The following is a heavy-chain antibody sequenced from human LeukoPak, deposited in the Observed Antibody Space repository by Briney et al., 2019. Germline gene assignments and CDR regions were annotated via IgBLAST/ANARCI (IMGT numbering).Heavy chain of an antibody. D-gene: IGHD3-16*01. Sequence: GGSLRLSCAASGFTFSSYGMHWVRQAPGKGLEWVAVIWYDGSNKYYADSVKGRFTISRDNSKNTLYLQVNSLRAEDTAVYYCAKRAQGSSFGVFDPWGQGTLVTVSS. CDR3: AKRAQGSSFGVFDP. CDR1: GFTFSSYG. V-gene: IGHV3-33*06. J-gene: IGHJ5*02. CDR2: IWYDGSNK.